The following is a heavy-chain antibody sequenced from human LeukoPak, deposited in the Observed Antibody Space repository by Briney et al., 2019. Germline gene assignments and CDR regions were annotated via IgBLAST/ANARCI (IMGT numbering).Heavy chain of an antibody. Sequence: ASVKVSCKVSGYTLTELSMHWVRQAPGKGLEWMGGFDPEDGETIYAQKFQGRVTMTTDTSTSTAYMELRSLRSDDTAVYYCARSAYGSGSYYIGVDPWGQGTLVTVSS. CDR3: ARSAYGSGSYYIGVDP. D-gene: IGHD3-10*01. V-gene: IGHV1-24*01. J-gene: IGHJ5*02. CDR1: GYTLTELS. CDR2: FDPEDGET.